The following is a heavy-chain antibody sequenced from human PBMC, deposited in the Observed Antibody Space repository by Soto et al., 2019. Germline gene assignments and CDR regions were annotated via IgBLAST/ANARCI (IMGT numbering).Heavy chain of an antibody. J-gene: IGHJ4*02. CDR3: SRDSQQLGAFDY. D-gene: IGHD6-6*01. Sequence: QVQLVESGGGVVQPGRSLRLSCAASGFTFSSYGMHWVRQAPGKGLEWVAVIWYDGSNKYYADSVKGRFTISRDNSKNTLYLQMNCLRAEDTAVYYCSRDSQQLGAFDYWGQGTLVTVSS. V-gene: IGHV3-33*01. CDR1: GFTFSSYG. CDR2: IWYDGSNK.